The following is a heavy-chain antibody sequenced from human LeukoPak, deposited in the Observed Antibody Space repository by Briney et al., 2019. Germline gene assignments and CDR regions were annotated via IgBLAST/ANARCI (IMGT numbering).Heavy chain of an antibody. Sequence: ASVKVSCKASGGTFSSYTISWVRQAPGQGLEWMGRIIPILGIANYAQKFQGRVTITADKSTSTAYMELSSLRSEDTAVYYCARGSYPTDYYYYMDVWGKGTMVTVSS. CDR3: ARGSYPTDYYYYMDV. CDR1: GGTFSSYT. J-gene: IGHJ6*03. V-gene: IGHV1-69*02. CDR2: IIPILGIA.